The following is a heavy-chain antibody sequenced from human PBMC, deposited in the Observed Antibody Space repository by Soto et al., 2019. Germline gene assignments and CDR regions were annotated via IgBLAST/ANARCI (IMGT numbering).Heavy chain of an antibody. J-gene: IGHJ6*02. V-gene: IGHV4-39*01. CDR1: GGSISSSSYY. CDR2: IYYSGST. D-gene: IGHD6-19*01. CDR3: ASQAGFYYYYGMDV. Sequence: PSETLSLTCTVPGGSISSSSYYWGWIRQPPGKGLEWIGSIYYSGSTYYNPSLKSRVTISVDTSKNQFSLKLSSVTAADTAVYYCASQAGFYYYYGMDVWGQGTTVT.